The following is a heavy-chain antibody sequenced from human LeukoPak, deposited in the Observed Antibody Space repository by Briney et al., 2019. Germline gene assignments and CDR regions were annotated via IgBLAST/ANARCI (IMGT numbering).Heavy chain of an antibody. CDR1: XXXXXXXY. V-gene: IGHV1-46*03. CDR3: ARDPYDSSGVFDY. CDR2: FNPSGGST. J-gene: IGHJ4*02. D-gene: IGHD3-22*01. Sequence: CKASXXXXXXXYMHWVRQAPGQGLEWMGIFNPSGGSTSYAQKFQGRVTITRDTSTSTVYMELSSLRSEDTAVYYCARDPYDSSGVFDYWGQGTLVTVSS.